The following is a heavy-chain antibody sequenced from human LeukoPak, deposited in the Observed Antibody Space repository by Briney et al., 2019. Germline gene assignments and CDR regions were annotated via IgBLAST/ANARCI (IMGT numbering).Heavy chain of an antibody. V-gene: IGHV4-59*08. CDR3: ARHRGQYNAHDAFDI. J-gene: IGHJ3*02. CDR1: GGSVSGRY. D-gene: IGHD1-14*01. CDR2: ILYSGST. Sequence: SETLSLTCTVSGGSVSGRYWSWIRQTPGKGLEWIGYILYSGSTRYNPSLGSRVTISVDTSKDLFSLTLTSVTAADTALYYCARHRGQYNAHDAFDIWGRGTLVAVSS.